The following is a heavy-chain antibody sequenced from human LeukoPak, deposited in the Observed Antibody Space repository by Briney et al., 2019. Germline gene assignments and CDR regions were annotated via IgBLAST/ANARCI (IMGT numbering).Heavy chain of an antibody. V-gene: IGHV4-4*09. CDR3: ARLSAAVHLGAFDL. CDR2: IHTSGSN. Sequence: SETLSLTCAVSGVSISPYYWAWIRQPPGKGLEWIGYIHTSGSNNQYPSLKSRVTISVDKSKDHFSLRLTSVTAADTAVYYCARLSAAVHLGAFDLWGQGTMVTVSS. CDR1: GVSISPYY. D-gene: IGHD3-3*01. J-gene: IGHJ3*01.